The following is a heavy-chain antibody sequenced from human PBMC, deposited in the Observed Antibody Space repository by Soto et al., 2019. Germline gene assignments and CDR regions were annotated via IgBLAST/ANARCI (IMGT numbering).Heavy chain of an antibody. CDR1: GGSISSGGYS. CDR3: ARHMIVALDY. V-gene: IGHV4-31*03. Sequence: PSETLSLTCTVSGGSISSGGYSWTWIRQHPGKGLEWIGYIYYSGSTYYKPSLKSRVTISVDRSKNQFSLKLSSVTAADTAVYYCARHMIVALDYWGQGTLVTVSS. D-gene: IGHD3-22*01. J-gene: IGHJ4*02. CDR2: IYYSGST.